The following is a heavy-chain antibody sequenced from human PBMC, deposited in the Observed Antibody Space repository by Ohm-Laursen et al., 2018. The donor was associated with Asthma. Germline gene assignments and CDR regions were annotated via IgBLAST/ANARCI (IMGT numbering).Heavy chain of an antibody. CDR3: ATSTHYYDSSGYFD. Sequence: AASVKVSCKVSGYTLTELSMHWVRQAPGKGLEWMGGFDPEDGETIYAQKFQGRVTMTEDTSTDTAYMELSSLRSEDTAVYYCATSTHYYDSSGYFDWGQGTLVTVSS. V-gene: IGHV1-24*01. J-gene: IGHJ4*02. CDR2: FDPEDGET. D-gene: IGHD3-22*01. CDR1: GYTLTELS.